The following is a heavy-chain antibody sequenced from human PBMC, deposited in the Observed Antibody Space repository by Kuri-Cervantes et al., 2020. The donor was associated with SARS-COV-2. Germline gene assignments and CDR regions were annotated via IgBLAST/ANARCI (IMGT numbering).Heavy chain of an antibody. Sequence: GSLRLSCTVSGGSISSYYWSWIRQPPGKGLEWIGYIYYSGSTDYNPPLKSRVTISVDTSKNQFSLKLSSVTAADTAVYYCVREYGSGSYYVQIDIWGQGTMVTVSS. CDR3: VREYGSGSYYVQIDI. V-gene: IGHV4-59*12. CDR1: GGSISSYY. J-gene: IGHJ3*02. CDR2: IYYSGST. D-gene: IGHD3-10*01.